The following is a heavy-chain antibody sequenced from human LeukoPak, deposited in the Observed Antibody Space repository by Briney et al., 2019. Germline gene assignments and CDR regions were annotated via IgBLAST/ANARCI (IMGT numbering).Heavy chain of an antibody. CDR3: ARLSDTAMNIREKPLDY. J-gene: IGHJ4*02. D-gene: IGHD5-18*01. CDR2: IKQDGSEK. V-gene: IGHV3-7*01. Sequence: GGSLRLSCAASGFTFSSYWMSWVRQAPGKGLEWVANIKQDGSEKYYVDSVKGRFTISRDNAKKSLYLQMNSLRVEDTAIYYCARLSDTAMNIREKPLDYWGQGTLVTVSS. CDR1: GFTFSSYW.